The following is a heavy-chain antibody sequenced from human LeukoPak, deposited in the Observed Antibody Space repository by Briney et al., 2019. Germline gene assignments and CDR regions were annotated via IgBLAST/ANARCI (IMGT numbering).Heavy chain of an antibody. J-gene: IGHJ4*02. CDR2: INHSGST. CDR1: GGSFSGYY. Sequence: SETLSLVCAVYGGSFSGYYWSWIRQPPGKGLEWIGEINHSGSTNYNPSLKSRVTISVDTSKNQFSLKLSSVTAADTAVYYCARGLTYDYWGQGTLVTVSS. CDR3: ARGLTYDY. V-gene: IGHV4-34*01. D-gene: IGHD4/OR15-4a*01.